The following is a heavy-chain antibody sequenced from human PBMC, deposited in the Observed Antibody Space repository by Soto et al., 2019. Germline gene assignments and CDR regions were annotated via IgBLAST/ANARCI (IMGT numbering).Heavy chain of an antibody. J-gene: IGHJ4*02. V-gene: IGHV1-69*01. CDR3: SRSGYSYGPNID. CDR2: FIPIFGTA. CDR1: RGSFSASG. Sequence: QVQLVQSGAEVQKPGSSVKVSCRAARGSFSASGFRWVRQAPGQGLEWVGGFIPIFGTANYAPKFQDRVTMTADESTSTVYMALSSLKSEDTAMYYCSRSGYSYGPNIDWGQATLVTVSS. D-gene: IGHD5-18*01.